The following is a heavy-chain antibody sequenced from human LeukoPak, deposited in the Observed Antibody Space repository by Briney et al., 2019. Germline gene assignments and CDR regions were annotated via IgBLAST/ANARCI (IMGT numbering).Heavy chain of an antibody. CDR3: ARAYGIAAAAPSTDY. CDR1: GYTFTGYY. CDR2: INPNSGGT. J-gene: IGHJ4*02. V-gene: IGHV1-2*02. Sequence: ASVKVSCKASGYTFTGYYMHWVRQAPGQGLEWMGWINPNSGGTNYAQKFQGRVTMTRDTSISTAYMELSRLRSDDTAVYYCARAYGIAAAAPSTDYWGQGTLVTVSS. D-gene: IGHD6-13*01.